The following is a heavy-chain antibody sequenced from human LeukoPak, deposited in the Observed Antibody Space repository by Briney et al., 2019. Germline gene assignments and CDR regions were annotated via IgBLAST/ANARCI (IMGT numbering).Heavy chain of an antibody. D-gene: IGHD3-16*02. J-gene: IGHJ2*01. Sequence: SETLSLTCAVYGGSFSGYYWSWIRQPPGKGLEWSGEINHSGNTNYNPSLKSRVTISVDTSKNQFSLKLSSVTAADTAVYYCARKFISRYFDLWGRGTLVTVSS. CDR3: ARKFISRYFDL. CDR1: GGSFSGYY. CDR2: INHSGNT. V-gene: IGHV4-34*01.